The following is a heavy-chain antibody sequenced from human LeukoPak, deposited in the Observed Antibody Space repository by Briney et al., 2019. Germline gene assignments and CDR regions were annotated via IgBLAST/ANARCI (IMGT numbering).Heavy chain of an antibody. D-gene: IGHD4-11*01. Sequence: ASVKVSCKASGYTFTGYYVHWVRQAPGQGLEWMGWINPNTAGTNYAQKFLGGVTLTWDTSISTAYMELNRLTSDDTAVYYCATSAGDYRAGHYYYMGVWGKGTSVTVSS. CDR2: INPNTAGT. CDR3: ATSAGDYRAGHYYYMGV. V-gene: IGHV1-2*02. CDR1: GYTFTGYY. J-gene: IGHJ6*03.